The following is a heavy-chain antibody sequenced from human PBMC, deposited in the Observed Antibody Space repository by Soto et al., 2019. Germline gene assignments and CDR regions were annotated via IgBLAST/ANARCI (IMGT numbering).Heavy chain of an antibody. V-gene: IGHV4-59*01. CDR2: MYNSGSV. CDR3: AHGDYIGPLDY. Sequence: SETLSLTCTVSGGSTSMYLWSWIRQPPGKGLEWIAYMYNSGSVNYDPSLKSRVTMSVDTSKNQLSLNLRSVAAADTAVYYCAHGDYIGPLDYWDQGTXVTVSS. J-gene: IGHJ4*01. D-gene: IGHD4-17*01. CDR1: GGSTSMYL.